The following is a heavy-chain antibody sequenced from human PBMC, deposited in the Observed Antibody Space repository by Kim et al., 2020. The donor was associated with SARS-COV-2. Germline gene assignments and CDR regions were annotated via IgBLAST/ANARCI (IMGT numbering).Heavy chain of an antibody. J-gene: IGHJ6*03. V-gene: IGHV3-33*01. CDR3: ARDRVLRFLEWTYYYYYMDV. CDR1: GFTFSSYG. D-gene: IGHD3-3*01. Sequence: GGSLRLSCAASGFTFSSYGMHWVRQAPGKGLEWVAVIWYDGSNKYYADSVKGRFTISRDNSKNTLYLQMNSLRAEDTAVYYCARDRVLRFLEWTYYYYYMDVWGKGTTVTVSS. CDR2: IWYDGSNK.